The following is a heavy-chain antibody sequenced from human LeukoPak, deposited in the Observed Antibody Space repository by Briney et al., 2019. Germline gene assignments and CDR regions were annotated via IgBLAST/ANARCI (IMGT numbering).Heavy chain of an antibody. Sequence: PSETLSLTCTVSGGSISSYHWSWIRQPPGKGLEWIGYIYYSGSTNYNPSLKSRVTISVDTSKNQFSLKLSSVTAADTAVYYCAITKGDSGAFDYWGQGTLVTVSS. CDR3: AITKGDSGAFDY. CDR1: GGSISSYH. CDR2: IYYSGST. J-gene: IGHJ4*02. D-gene: IGHD3-10*01. V-gene: IGHV4-59*01.